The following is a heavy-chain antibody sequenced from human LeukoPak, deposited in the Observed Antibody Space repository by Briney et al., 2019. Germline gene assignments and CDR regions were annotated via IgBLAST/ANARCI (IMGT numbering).Heavy chain of an antibody. J-gene: IGHJ4*02. CDR2: INPNSGGT. CDR1: GYTFTGYY. CDR3: ARDTVVVPDRPLYCFDY. D-gene: IGHD2-2*01. Sequence: GESLKISCKGSGYTFTGYYIHWVRQAPGQGLEWMGWINPNSGGTNFAQKFQGRVTMTRDTSISTAYMELSSLRSDDTAVYYCARDTVVVPDRPLYCFDYWGQGTLVTVSS. V-gene: IGHV1-2*02.